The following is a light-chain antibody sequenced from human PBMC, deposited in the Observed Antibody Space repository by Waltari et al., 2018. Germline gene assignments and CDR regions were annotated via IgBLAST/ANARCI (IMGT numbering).Light chain of an antibody. CDR2: GAS. V-gene: IGKV1-39*01. CDR3: QQSYSSPPIT. Sequence: DIQMTQSPTSLSASVGDAVTITCWASQSIRTYVSWYQQKPGKAPRVLIYGASILETGVPSRFSGSGSGTDFTLTISGLQPEDVATYYCQQSYSSPPITFGQGTRLEIK. CDR1: QSIRTY. J-gene: IGKJ5*01.